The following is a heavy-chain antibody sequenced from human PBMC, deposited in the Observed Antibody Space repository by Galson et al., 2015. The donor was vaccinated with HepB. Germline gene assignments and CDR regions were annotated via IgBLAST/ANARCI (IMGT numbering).Heavy chain of an antibody. CDR2: ISSSSSYI. D-gene: IGHD5-18*01. CDR3: AGGRRDTAMVF. Sequence: SLSLSCAASGFTYSSYSMNRVRQAPGKGLEWVSSISSSSSYIYYADSVKGRFTISRDNAKNSLYLQMNSLRAEDTAVYYCAGGRRDTAMVFWGQGTLVTVSS. V-gene: IGHV3-21*01. J-gene: IGHJ4*02. CDR1: GFTYSSYS.